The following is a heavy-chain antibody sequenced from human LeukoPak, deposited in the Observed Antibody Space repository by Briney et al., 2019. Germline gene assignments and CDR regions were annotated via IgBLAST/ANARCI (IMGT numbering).Heavy chain of an antibody. Sequence: GGSLRLSCAASGFSFNTHGMDWVRQAPGKGREWVLSISSSSSYIYYADSVKGRFAISRDNAKNSLYLQMPSLRAEDTAVYYCARDLSSGWYDWFDPWGQGTLVTVSS. CDR1: GFSFNTHG. D-gene: IGHD6-19*01. V-gene: IGHV3-21*01. CDR3: ARDLSSGWYDWFDP. CDR2: ISSSSSYI. J-gene: IGHJ5*02.